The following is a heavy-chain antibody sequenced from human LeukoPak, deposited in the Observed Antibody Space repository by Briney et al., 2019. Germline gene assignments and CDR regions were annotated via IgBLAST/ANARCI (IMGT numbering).Heavy chain of an antibody. CDR2: ISSSSSHI. V-gene: IGHV3-21*01. Sequence: GGSLRLSCAASGFTFSRYSMNWVRQAPGKGLEWVSSISSSSSHIYYADSVKGRFTISRDNAKNSLYLQMNSLRAEDTAVYYCARSVVAATETFDYWGQGTLVTVSS. J-gene: IGHJ4*02. CDR1: GFTFSRYS. D-gene: IGHD2-15*01. CDR3: ARSVVAATETFDY.